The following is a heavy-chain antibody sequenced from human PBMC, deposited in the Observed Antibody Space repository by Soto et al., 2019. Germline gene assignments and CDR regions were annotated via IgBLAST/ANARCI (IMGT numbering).Heavy chain of an antibody. CDR3: AGHEYYYDSSGYYENYYYYGMDV. CDR1: GFTFSSYA. CDR2: ISGSGGST. J-gene: IGHJ6*02. Sequence: GGSLRLSCAASGFTFSSYAMSWVRQAPGKRLEWVSAISGSGGSTYYADSVKGRFTISRDNSKNTLYLQMNSLRAEDTAVYYCAGHEYYYDSSGYYENYYYYGMDVWGQGTTVTVSS. V-gene: IGHV3-23*01. D-gene: IGHD3-22*01.